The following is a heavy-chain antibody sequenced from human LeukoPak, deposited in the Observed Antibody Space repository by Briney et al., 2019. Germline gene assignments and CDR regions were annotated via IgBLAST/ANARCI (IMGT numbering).Heavy chain of an antibody. CDR2: IYPHDSST. V-gene: IGHV5-51*01. CDR3: ARGISYYDRSFDY. Sequence: GDSLKISCMAFGYSFSTSWIGWVRQMPGKGLEWMAIIYPHDSSTRYSPSFQGQVTISADKSINTAYLQWTSLKASDTAMYYCARGISYYDRSFDYWGQGTLVTVSS. CDR1: GYSFSTSW. D-gene: IGHD3-22*01. J-gene: IGHJ4*02.